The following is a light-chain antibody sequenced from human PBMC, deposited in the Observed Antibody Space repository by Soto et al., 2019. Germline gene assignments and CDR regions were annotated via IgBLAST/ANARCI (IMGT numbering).Light chain of an antibody. CDR2: DAS. Sequence: EVVLTQSLATLSLCPGERATLSCRASQSVSSYLAWYQQKPGQAPRLLIYDASNRATGIPARFSGSGSGTDFTLTISTLDPEDFAVYYCQQRSNWPPTFGGGTKVDIK. CDR1: QSVSSY. J-gene: IGKJ4*01. V-gene: IGKV3-11*01. CDR3: QQRSNWPPT.